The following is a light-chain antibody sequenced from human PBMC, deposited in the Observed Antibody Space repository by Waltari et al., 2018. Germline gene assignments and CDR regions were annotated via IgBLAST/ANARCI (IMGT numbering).Light chain of an antibody. Sequence: DVVMTQSPLSLPVTLGQPASIPCKSSQSLVHSDGNTYLNWFHQRPGQSPRRLIYKVSNRDSGVPDRFSGSGSGTDFTLTIGGLEPEDFAVYYCQQRSDWPFTFGQGTKLEI. V-gene: IGKV2-30*02. CDR3: QQRSDWPFT. CDR2: KVS. CDR1: QSLVHSDGNTY. J-gene: IGKJ2*01.